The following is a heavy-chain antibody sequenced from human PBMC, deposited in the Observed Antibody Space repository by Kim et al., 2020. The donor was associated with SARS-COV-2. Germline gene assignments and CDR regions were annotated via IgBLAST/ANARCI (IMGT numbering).Heavy chain of an antibody. V-gene: IGHV3-7*03. CDR3: ARAQCKSADY. CDR1: GFTFSNYW. J-gene: IGHJ4*03. Sequence: GGSLRLSCAASGFTFSNYWMTWVRQAPGKGLEWVANIKRDGSEKYYVGSVKGRFNISRDNAKNSLYLQMNCLRAEDTAVYYCARAQCKSADYLGYGTLVT. CDR2: IKRDGSEK.